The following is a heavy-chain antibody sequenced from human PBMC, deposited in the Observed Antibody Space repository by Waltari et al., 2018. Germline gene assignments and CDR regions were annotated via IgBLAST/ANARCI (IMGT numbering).Heavy chain of an antibody. CDR2: IYTSGST. CDR3: ARDHDSSGFDWFDP. D-gene: IGHD3-22*01. CDR1: GGSISTSY. V-gene: IGHV4-4*07. J-gene: IGHJ5*02. Sequence: QVQLQESGPGLVKPSETLSLTCTVSGGSISTSYWSWIRPPAGKGLEWIGHIYTSGSTDYNPSLKSRVTMSVDTSKNQFSLRVSSVTAADTAVYYCARDHDSSGFDWFDPWGQGTLVTVSS.